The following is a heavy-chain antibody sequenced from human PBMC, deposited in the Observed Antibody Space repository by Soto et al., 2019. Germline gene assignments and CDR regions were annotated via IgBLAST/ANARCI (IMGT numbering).Heavy chain of an antibody. J-gene: IGHJ4*02. Sequence: ASVKVSCKASGYTFTGYYMHWVRQAPGQGLEWMGWINPNSGGTNYAQKFQGRVTMTRDTSISTAYMELSRLRSDDTAVYYCARALRITIFGVVNPFDYWGQGTLVTVSS. CDR3: ARALRITIFGVVNPFDY. CDR2: INPNSGGT. V-gene: IGHV1-2*02. D-gene: IGHD3-3*01. CDR1: GYTFTGYY.